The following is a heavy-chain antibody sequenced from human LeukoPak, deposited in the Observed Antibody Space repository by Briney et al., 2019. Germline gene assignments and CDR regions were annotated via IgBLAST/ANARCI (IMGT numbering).Heavy chain of an antibody. J-gene: IGHJ3*01. Sequence: PSETLSLTCTVSGDSVSGHYWSWIRQTPGKGLEWIGYVSYSGGTNYNPSLKRRVAISLDTSKNQFSLKLSSPAAADPAVYYCARAPMAITTSAFPDAFDFWGQGTMVTVSS. V-gene: IGHV4-59*02. CDR3: ARAPMAITTSAFPDAFDF. CDR2: VSYSGGT. D-gene: IGHD5-12*01. CDR1: GDSVSGHY.